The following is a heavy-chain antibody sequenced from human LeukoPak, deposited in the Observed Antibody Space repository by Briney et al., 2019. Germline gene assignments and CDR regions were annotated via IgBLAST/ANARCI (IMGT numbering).Heavy chain of an antibody. J-gene: IGHJ2*01. Sequence: SETLSLTCAVSGGSISSSSYYWGWIRQPPGKGLEWIGSIYYSGSTYYNPSLRSRVTISVDTSKNQFSLRLNSVTAADTAVYYCARDPFPGYSSFFDLWGRGTLVTVSS. V-gene: IGHV4-39*07. CDR2: IYYSGST. CDR1: GGSISSSSYY. D-gene: IGHD6-19*01. CDR3: ARDPFPGYSSFFDL.